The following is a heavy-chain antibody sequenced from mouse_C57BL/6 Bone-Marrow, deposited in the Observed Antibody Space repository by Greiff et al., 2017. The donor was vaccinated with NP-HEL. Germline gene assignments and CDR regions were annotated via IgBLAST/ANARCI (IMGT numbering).Heavy chain of an antibody. Sequence: EVQLQQSGAELVRPGASVKLSCTASGFNIKDDYMHWVKQRPEQGLEWIGWIDPENGDTAYASKFQGKATLTADTSSTTAYLQLSSLTSEDAAVYYCTRYYYEYDGDYWGQGTTLTVSA. CDR3: TRYYYEYDGDY. CDR2: IDPENGDT. V-gene: IGHV14-4*01. CDR1: GFNIKDDY. J-gene: IGHJ2*01. D-gene: IGHD2-4*01.